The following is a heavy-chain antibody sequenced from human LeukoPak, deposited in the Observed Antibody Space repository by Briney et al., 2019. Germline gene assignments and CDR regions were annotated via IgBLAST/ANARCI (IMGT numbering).Heavy chain of an antibody. Sequence: SETLSLTCTVSGGSISSSSYYWGWIRQPPGKGLEWIGSIYYSGSTYYNPSLKSRVTISVDTSKNQFSLKLSSVTAADTAVYYCAGRKAILNWFDPWGQGTLVTVSS. CDR2: IYYSGST. J-gene: IGHJ5*02. CDR3: AGRKAILNWFDP. CDR1: GGSISSSSYY. D-gene: IGHD3-3*01. V-gene: IGHV4-39*01.